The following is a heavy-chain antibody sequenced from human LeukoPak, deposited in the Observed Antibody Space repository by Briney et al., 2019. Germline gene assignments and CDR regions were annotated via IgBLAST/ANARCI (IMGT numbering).Heavy chain of an antibody. CDR2: INHSGST. Sequence: SETLSLTCAVYGGSFSGYYWSWIRQPPGKGLEWIGEINHSGSTNYNPSLKSRVTISVDTSKNQFSLKLSSVTAADTAVYCCARGSRYSAYYYDSSGPGVFQHWGQGTLVTVSS. J-gene: IGHJ1*01. V-gene: IGHV4-34*01. CDR3: ARGSRYSAYYYDSSGPGVFQH. CDR1: GGSFSGYY. D-gene: IGHD3-22*01.